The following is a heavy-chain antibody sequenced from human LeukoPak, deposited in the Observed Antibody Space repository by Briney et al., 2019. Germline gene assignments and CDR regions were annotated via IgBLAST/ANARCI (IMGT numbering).Heavy chain of an antibody. CDR3: ATGLIAAAGTLVY. CDR1: GGSFSGYY. CDR2: INHSGST. D-gene: IGHD6-13*01. V-gene: IGHV4-34*01. J-gene: IGHJ4*02. Sequence: KPSETLSLTCAVYGGSFSGYYWSWIRQPPGKGLEWIGEINHSGSTNYNPSLKSRVTISVDTSKNQFSLKLSSVTAADTAVYYCATGLIAAAGTLVYWGQGTLVTVSS.